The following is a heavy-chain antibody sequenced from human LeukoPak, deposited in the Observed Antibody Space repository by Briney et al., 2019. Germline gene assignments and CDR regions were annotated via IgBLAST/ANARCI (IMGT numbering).Heavy chain of an antibody. J-gene: IGHJ4*02. D-gene: IGHD3-22*01. CDR2: INWNGDST. V-gene: IGHV3-20*04. Sequence: GGSLRLSCAASGFSFDDYGLTWVRQAPGKGLEWVSGINWNGDSTDYADSVKGRFTIFGDNAKNSLYLQMNSLRAEDTALYYCARDLRVVITGSFDSWGQGTLVTVSS. CDR3: ARDLRVVITGSFDS. CDR1: GFSFDDYG.